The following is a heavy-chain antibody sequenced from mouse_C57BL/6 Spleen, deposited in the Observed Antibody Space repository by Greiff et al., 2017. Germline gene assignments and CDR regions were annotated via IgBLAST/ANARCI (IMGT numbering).Heavy chain of an antibody. J-gene: IGHJ4*01. D-gene: IGHD1-1*01. Sequence: DVHLVESGPGLVKPSQSLSLTCSVTGYSITSGYYWNWIRQFPGNKLEWMGYISYDGSNNYNPSLKNRISITRDTSKNQFFLKLNSVTTEDTATYYCARGSSYRAMDYWGQGTSVTVSS. V-gene: IGHV3-6*01. CDR2: ISYDGSN. CDR1: GYSITSGYY. CDR3: ARGSSYRAMDY.